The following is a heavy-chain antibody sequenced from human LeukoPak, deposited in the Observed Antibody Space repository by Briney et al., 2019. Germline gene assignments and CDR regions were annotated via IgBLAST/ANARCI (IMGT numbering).Heavy chain of an antibody. CDR2: IWYDGSNK. J-gene: IGHJ4*02. CDR1: GFTFSSYG. V-gene: IGHV3-33*01. CDR3: AREGNRRSFDY. Sequence: GRSLRLSCAASGFTFSSYGMHWVRQAPGKGLEWVAVIWYDGSNKYYADSVKGRFTISRDNSKNTLYLQMNSLRAEDTAVYYCAREGNRRSFDYWGQGTLVTVSS. D-gene: IGHD2/OR15-2a*01.